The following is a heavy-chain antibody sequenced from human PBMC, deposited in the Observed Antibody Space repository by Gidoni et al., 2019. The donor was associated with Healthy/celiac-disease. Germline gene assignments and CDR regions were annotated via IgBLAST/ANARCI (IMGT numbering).Heavy chain of an antibody. D-gene: IGHD3-22*01. CDR2: ISSSSSTI. V-gene: IGHV3-48*02. CDR3: ARDTPIMMIVVGAFDF. J-gene: IGHJ3*01. CDR1: GGTFGRYR. Sequence: EVQLVESGGGLVQTGGALRLSSPSSGGTFGRYRLNWVRQAPGKGLEWVSYISSSSSTIHYAAPVNGRSTTSRDKAKKLLSLQMNSPRDEDTAVYYCARDTPIMMIVVGAFDFWGQGTMVTVSS.